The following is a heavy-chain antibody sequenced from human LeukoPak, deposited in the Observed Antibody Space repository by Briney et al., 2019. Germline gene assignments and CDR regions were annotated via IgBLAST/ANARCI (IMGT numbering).Heavy chain of an antibody. J-gene: IGHJ5*02. CDR2: LSDTGTT. D-gene: IGHD1-14*01. CDR3: ARRDHTGRSHAWFDP. CDR1: GGSVSTISHF. V-gene: IGHV4-39*01. Sequence: PSETLSLTCTVSGGSVSTISHFWDWVRQPPGQGLEWIVSLSDTGTTYYNPSLESLVTMSVDTSKNQFSLKLSSVTAADTAVYYCARRDHTGRSHAWFDPWGQGTLVTVSS.